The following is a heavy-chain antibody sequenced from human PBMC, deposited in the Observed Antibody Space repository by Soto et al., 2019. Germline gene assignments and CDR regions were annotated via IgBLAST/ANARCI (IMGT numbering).Heavy chain of an antibody. Sequence: ASVKVSCKASGYTFTSYGISWVRQAPGQGLEWMGWISAYNGNTNYAQKLQGRVTMTTNTSTSTAYMELSSLRSEDTAVYYCARLSEESSSSNYYYFYMDVWGKGSTVTVSS. CDR2: ISAYNGNT. CDR3: ARLSEESSSSNYYYFYMDV. D-gene: IGHD6-6*01. V-gene: IGHV1-18*01. J-gene: IGHJ6*03. CDR1: GYTFTSYG.